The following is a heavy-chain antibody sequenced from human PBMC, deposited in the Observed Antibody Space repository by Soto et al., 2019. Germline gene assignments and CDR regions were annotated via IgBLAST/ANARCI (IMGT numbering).Heavy chain of an antibody. V-gene: IGHV1-69*01. J-gene: IGHJ4*02. D-gene: IGHD3-10*01. CDR2: IIPIFGTG. CDR1: GGTFSSYA. CDR3: AREGLYGSGSYYSKALDY. Sequence: QVQLVQSGAEVKKPGSSVKVPCKASGGTFSSYAISWVRQAPGQGLEWMGGIIPIFGTGNYAQKFQGRVTITADESTSTADMELSSLRSEDTAVYFCAREGLYGSGSYYSKALDYWGQGTLVTVSS.